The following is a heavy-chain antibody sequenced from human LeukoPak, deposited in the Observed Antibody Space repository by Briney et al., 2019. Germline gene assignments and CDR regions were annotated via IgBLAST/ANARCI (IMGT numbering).Heavy chain of an antibody. V-gene: IGHV1-69*05. J-gene: IGHJ6*03. Sequence: GASVKVSCKASGGTFSSYAISWVRQAPGHGLEWMGGIIPIFGTANYAQKFQGRVTITTDESTSTAYMELSSLRSEDTAVYYCARGIGTGYSSYYMDVWGKGTTVTVSS. CDR3: ARGIGTGYSSYYMDV. D-gene: IGHD5-18*01. CDR1: GGTFSSYA. CDR2: IIPIFGTA.